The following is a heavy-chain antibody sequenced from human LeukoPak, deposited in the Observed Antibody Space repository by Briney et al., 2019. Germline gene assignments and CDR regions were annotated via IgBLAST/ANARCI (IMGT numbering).Heavy chain of an antibody. CDR3: ASEDGYSDY. CDR2: INSDGSST. CDR1: GFTLSNHW. J-gene: IGHJ4*02. Sequence: GGSLRLSCAASGFTLSNHWMHWVRQAPGKGLVWVSRINSDGSSTSYADSVKGRFTISRDNAKNTLYLQMNSLRAEDTAVYYCASEDGYSDYWGQGTLVTVSS. V-gene: IGHV3-74*01.